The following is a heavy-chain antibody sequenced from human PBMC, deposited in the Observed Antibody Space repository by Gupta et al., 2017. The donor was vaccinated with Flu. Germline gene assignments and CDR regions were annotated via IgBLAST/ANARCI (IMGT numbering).Heavy chain of an antibody. CDR1: GFTFSSYG. Sequence: QVQVVESGGGVVQPGRSLRLSCAASGFTFSSYGMHWVRQAPGKGLEWVAMNSNDESHKNYADSVKGRFTLSRDNSKKTVYLQGNSLRPEDTADYYCAKAIARIGFHMDVWGKGTTVTVSS. J-gene: IGHJ6*03. CDR2: NSNDESHK. V-gene: IGHV3-30*18. D-gene: IGHD2-21*01. CDR3: AKAIARIGFHMDV.